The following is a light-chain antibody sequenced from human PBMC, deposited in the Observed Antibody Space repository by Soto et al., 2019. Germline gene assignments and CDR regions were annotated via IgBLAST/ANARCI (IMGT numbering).Light chain of an antibody. CDR2: EVS. Sequence: QYALTQPASVSGSPGQAITISCTGTSSDVGGYNYVSWYQQHPGKAPKLMIYEVSNRPSGVSNRFSGSKSGNTASLTISGLQAEDAADYYFSSYTSSSIDYVFGTGTKLTVL. V-gene: IGLV2-14*01. J-gene: IGLJ1*01. CDR1: SSDVGGYNY. CDR3: SSYTSSSIDYV.